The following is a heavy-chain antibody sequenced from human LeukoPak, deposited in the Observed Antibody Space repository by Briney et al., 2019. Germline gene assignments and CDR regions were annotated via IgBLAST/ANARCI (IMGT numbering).Heavy chain of an antibody. J-gene: IGHJ4*02. V-gene: IGHV3-74*01. CDR3: ARDVRVPFDY. D-gene: IGHD2-2*01. Sequence: PGGSLRLSCAASRFTFSTYWMHWVRQAPGKGLVWVSRINSDGSRTNYADSVKGRFTISRDNAKNTLYVQMNSLRAEDTAVYYCARDVRVPFDYWGQGTLVTVSS. CDR1: RFTFSTYW. CDR2: INSDGSRT.